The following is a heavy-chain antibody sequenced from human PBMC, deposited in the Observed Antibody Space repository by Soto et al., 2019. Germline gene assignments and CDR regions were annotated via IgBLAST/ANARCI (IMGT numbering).Heavy chain of an antibody. D-gene: IGHD2-2*01. CDR1: GYTFTSYY. CDR3: ALFGIVVVPAADIFDY. CDR2: ISPSIGST. Sequence: ASVKVSCKASGYTFTSYYMHWVRQAPGQGLEWMGIISPSIGSTSYAQKFQGRVTMTRDTSTSTVYMELSSLRSEDTAVYYCALFGIVVVPAADIFDYWGQGTLVTVSS. J-gene: IGHJ4*02. V-gene: IGHV1-46*03.